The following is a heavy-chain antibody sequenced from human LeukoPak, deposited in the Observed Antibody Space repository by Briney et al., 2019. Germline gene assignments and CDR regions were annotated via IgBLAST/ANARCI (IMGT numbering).Heavy chain of an antibody. CDR2: INPNSGGT. CDR3: ARDPYGTWYFDL. D-gene: IGHD3-10*01. CDR1: GYTFTNYG. Sequence: ASVKVSCKASGYTFTNYGISWVRQAPGQGLEWMGWINPNSGGTNYAQKFQGRVTMTRDTSISTAYMELSRLRSDDTAVYYCARDPYGTWYFDLWGRGTLVTVSS. J-gene: IGHJ2*01. V-gene: IGHV1-2*02.